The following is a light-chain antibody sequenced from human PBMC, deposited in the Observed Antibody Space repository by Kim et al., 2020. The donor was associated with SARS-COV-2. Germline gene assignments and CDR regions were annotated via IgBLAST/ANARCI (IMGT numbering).Light chain of an antibody. Sequence: QLVLTQSPSASASLGASVKLTCTLSSGHSSYAIAWHQQQPEKGPRYLMKLNSDGSHSKGDGIPDRFSGSSSGAERYLTISSLQSEDEADYYCQTWGTGIPWVFGGGTKRTV. J-gene: IGLJ3*02. CDR2: LNSDGSH. CDR1: SGHSSYA. V-gene: IGLV4-69*01. CDR3: QTWGTGIPWV.